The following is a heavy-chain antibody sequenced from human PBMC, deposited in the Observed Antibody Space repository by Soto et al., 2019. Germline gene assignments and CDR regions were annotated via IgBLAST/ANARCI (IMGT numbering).Heavy chain of an antibody. D-gene: IGHD3-10*01. J-gene: IGHJ3*02. Sequence: PSETLSLTCTVSGGSISTYYWSWVRQPPGKGLEWIGYIYHSGSTNYNPSLESRVTMSVDTSKNQFSLKLNSVTAADTAVYYCARLGILLVLKGAFDIWGKGTMVTVSS. CDR3: ARLGILLVLKGAFDI. CDR2: IYHSGST. V-gene: IGHV4-59*08. CDR1: GGSISTYY.